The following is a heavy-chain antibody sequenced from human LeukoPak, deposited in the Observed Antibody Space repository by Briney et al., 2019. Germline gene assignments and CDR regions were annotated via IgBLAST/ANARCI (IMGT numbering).Heavy chain of an antibody. D-gene: IGHD3-10*01. J-gene: IGHJ4*02. V-gene: IGHV3-30*02. CDR3: AKDGGGFGELPFLFDY. CDR1: GFIFSSYG. CDR2: IRYDGSNK. Sequence: SGGSLRLSCAASGFIFSSYGMHWVRQAPGKGPEWVAFIRYDGSNKYYADSVKGRFTISRDNFKNTLYLQMNSLRAEDTAVYYCAKDGGGFGELPFLFDYWGQGTLVTVSS.